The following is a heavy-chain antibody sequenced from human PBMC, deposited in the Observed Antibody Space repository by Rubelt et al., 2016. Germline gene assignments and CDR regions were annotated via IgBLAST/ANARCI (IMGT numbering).Heavy chain of an antibody. CDR3: AGGDSASDRDAFDI. CDR1: GFTFSNYK. D-gene: IGHD1-26*01. Sequence: EVQLLESGGGLVQPGGSLRLSCAASGFTFSNYKMNWVRQAPGKGLEWVSYISESGDTIYYADSVKGRFTISRDNAKNSVFLQSSRLSARDTAGNYCAGGDSASDRDAFDIWGQGTMVTVSS. CDR2: ISESGDTI. V-gene: IGHV3-48*03. J-gene: IGHJ3*02.